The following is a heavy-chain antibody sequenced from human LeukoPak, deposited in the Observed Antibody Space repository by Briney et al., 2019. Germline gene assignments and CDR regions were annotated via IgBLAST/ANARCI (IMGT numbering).Heavy chain of an antibody. J-gene: IGHJ4*02. CDR2: IKQDGSEK. D-gene: IGHD2-15*01. Sequence: GSLRLSCAASGFTFSNYWMSWVRQAPGKGLEWVANIKQDGSEKYYVDSVKGRFTISRDNAKNSLYLQMNSMRAEDTAVYYCARDVDTENYFDYWGQGTLVTISS. CDR3: ARDVDTENYFDY. CDR1: GFTFSNYW. V-gene: IGHV3-7*01.